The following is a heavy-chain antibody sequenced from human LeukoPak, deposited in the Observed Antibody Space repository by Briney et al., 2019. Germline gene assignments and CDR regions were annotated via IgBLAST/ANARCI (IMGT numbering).Heavy chain of an antibody. CDR2: ISGDSRFT. V-gene: IGHV3-21*05. CDR3: ARDLGYSSGPNY. CDR1: GFSFSSFS. J-gene: IGHJ4*02. Sequence: GGTLRLSRAASGFSFSSFSMDCVPHAPGKGLEWVSYISGDSRFTYYIESLKGRFTISRDTAKNTLYLRKHSLRAQHTRVYLCARDLGYSSGPNYWGQGTRVTVSS. D-gene: IGHD6-19*01.